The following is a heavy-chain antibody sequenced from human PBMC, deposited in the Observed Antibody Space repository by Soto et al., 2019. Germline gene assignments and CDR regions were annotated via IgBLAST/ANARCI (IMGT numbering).Heavy chain of an antibody. D-gene: IGHD6-19*01. V-gene: IGHV3-30*18. CDR1: GFTFSSYG. J-gene: IGHJ2*01. Sequence: QVQLVESGGGVVQPGRSLRLSCAASGFTFSSYGMHWVRQAPGKGLEWVAVISYDGSNKYYADSVKGQFTISRDNSKNTLYLQMTSLRAEDTAVYYCAKDSIAVAGDWYFDLWGRGTLVTVSS. CDR3: AKDSIAVAGDWYFDL. CDR2: ISYDGSNK.